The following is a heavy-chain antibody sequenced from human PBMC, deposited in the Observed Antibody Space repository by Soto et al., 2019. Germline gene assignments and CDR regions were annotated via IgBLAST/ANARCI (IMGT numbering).Heavy chain of an antibody. D-gene: IGHD5-18*01. CDR1: GYTFTSYY. CDR2: IIPIFGTA. J-gene: IGHJ6*02. Sequence: SVKVSCKASGYTFTSYYMHWVRQAPGQGLEWMGGIIPIFGTANYAQKFQGRVTITADEFTSTAYMELSSLRSEDTTMYYCARAKVDTAMYYYYYGMDVWGQGTTVTVSS. CDR3: ARAKVDTAMYYYYYGMDV. V-gene: IGHV1-69*13.